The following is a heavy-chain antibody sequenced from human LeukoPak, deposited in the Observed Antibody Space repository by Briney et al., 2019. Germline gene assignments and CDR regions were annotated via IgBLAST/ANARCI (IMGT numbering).Heavy chain of an antibody. D-gene: IGHD2/OR15-2a*01. J-gene: IGHJ6*02. CDR2: ISGSGGGT. Sequence: GGSLRLSCAASGFTFSSYAMSWVRQAPGKGLEWVSAISGSGGGTYYADSVKGRFTISRDNSKNTVYLQMNSLRAEDTAVYYCAKASLKKNVRYYGMDVWGQGTTVTVSS. V-gene: IGHV3-23*01. CDR1: GFTFSSYA. CDR3: AKASLKKNVRYYGMDV.